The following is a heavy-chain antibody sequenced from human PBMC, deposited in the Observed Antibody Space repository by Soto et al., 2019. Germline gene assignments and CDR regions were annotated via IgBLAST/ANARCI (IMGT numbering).Heavy chain of an antibody. CDR1: GFTFSSYW. J-gene: IGHJ5*02. CDR2: INSDGSST. Sequence: PGWSLRLSCAASGFTFSSYWMHLVRQAPGKGLVWVSRINSDGSSTSYADSVKGRFTISRENAKNTLYLQMNSLRAEDTAVYYCARGGLYCSGGSCYRARWLEPWGKGTLVPVSS. V-gene: IGHV3-74*01. CDR3: ARGGLYCSGGSCYRARWLEP. D-gene: IGHD2-15*01.